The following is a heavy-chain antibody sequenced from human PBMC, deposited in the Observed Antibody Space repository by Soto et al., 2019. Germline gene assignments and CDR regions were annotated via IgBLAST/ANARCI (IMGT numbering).Heavy chain of an antibody. D-gene: IGHD3-16*01. V-gene: IGHV3-74*03. Sequence: GGSLRLSCAASGFSLSPYWMHWVRQVPGRGLEWVARLSSDGFGAAYADTVKGRFFISRDIARNTLSLKMNSLRADDTAVYYCARDLGGPDYWGRGTSVTVSS. J-gene: IGHJ4*02. CDR1: GFSLSPYW. CDR3: ARDLGGPDY. CDR2: LSSDGFGA.